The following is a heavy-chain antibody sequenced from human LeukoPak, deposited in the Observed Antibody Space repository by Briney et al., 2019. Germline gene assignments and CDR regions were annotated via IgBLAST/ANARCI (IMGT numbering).Heavy chain of an antibody. CDR1: GFTFSSYS. CDR2: ISSTSSYI. V-gene: IGHV3-21*01. CDR3: ARPGRGTAY. D-gene: IGHD3-16*01. Sequence: GGSLRLSCAASGFTFSSYSMTWVRQAPGKGLEWVSYISSTSSYINYADSVKGRFTISRDNAKNSLYLQMNSLRAEDTAVYYCARPGRGTAYWGQGTLVTVSS. J-gene: IGHJ4*02.